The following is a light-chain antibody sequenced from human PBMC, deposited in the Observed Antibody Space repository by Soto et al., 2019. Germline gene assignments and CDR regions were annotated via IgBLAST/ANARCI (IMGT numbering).Light chain of an antibody. V-gene: IGKV1-12*01. J-gene: IGKJ2*01. CDR2: AAS. CDR3: QQSYNIPYT. CDR1: QGISNW. Sequence: DIQMTQSPSSVSASVGDRVTITCRASQGISNWLAWYQQKPGKAPSLLIHAASSLQSGVPSRFSGSGYGTDFTLTIGGLQAEDSAVYYCQQSYNIPYTFGQGTKVQIK.